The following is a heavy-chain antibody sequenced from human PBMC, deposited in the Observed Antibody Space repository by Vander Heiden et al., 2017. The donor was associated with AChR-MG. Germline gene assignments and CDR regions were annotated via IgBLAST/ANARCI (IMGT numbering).Heavy chain of an antibody. V-gene: IGHV1-69*01. CDR3: ARDNDFWSGYSAYGMDV. CDR1: GGTFSSYA. J-gene: IGHJ6*02. Sequence: QVQLVQSGAEVKKPGSSVKVSCKASGGTFSSYAISWVRQAPGQGLEWMGGIIPIFGTANYAQKFQGRVTITADESTSTAYMELSSLRSEDTAVYYCARDNDFWSGYSAYGMDVWGQGTTVTVSS. CDR2: IIPIFGTA. D-gene: IGHD3-3*01.